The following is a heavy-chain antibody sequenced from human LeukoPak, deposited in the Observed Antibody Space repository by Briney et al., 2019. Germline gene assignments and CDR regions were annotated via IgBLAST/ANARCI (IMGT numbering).Heavy chain of an antibody. V-gene: IGHV3-48*03. J-gene: IGHJ6*04. CDR2: ISSSNSTI. Sequence: PGGSLRLSCAASGFTFSSYEMSWVRQAPGKGLEWVSYISSSNSTIYYADSVKGRFTISRDNAKNSLYLQMNSLRAEDTAVYYCAELGITMIGGVWGKGTTVTISS. CDR1: GFTFSSYE. CDR3: AELGITMIGGV. D-gene: IGHD3-10*02.